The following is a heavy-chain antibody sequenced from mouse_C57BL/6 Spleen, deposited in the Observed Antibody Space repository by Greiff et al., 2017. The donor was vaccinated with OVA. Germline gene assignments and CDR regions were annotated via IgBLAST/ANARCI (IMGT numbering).Heavy chain of an antibody. CDR3: ARQRSTMVTTGFDY. CDR2: ISSGGSYT. J-gene: IGHJ2*01. D-gene: IGHD2-2*01. Sequence: EVQGVESGGDLVKPGGSLKLSCAASGFTFSSYGMSWVRQTPDKRLEWVATISSGGSYTYYPDSVKGRFTISRDNAKNTLYLQMSSLKSEDTAMYYCARQRSTMVTTGFDYWGQGTTLTVSS. CDR1: GFTFSSYG. V-gene: IGHV5-6*01.